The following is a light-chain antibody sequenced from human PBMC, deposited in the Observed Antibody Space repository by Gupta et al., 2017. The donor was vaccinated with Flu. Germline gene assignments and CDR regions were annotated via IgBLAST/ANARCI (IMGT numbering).Light chain of an antibody. J-gene: IGLJ3*02. CDR1: TSNIGNNY. CDR3: EAWDNDLSVVL. CDR2: EIR. Sequence: RVTISCSVSTSNIGNNYVSWYQQLPGTAPKLLIYEIRKRPSGIPDRFSGSKSGTSATLDITGLQTADEADYFCEAWDNDLSVVLFGGGTKVTVL. V-gene: IGLV1-51*02.